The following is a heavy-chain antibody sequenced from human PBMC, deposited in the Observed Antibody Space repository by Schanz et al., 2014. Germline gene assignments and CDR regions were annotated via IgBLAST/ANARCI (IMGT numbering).Heavy chain of an antibody. Sequence: QVQLVESGGGVAQPGRSLRLSCAASGFTFSSYGMHWVRQAPGKGLEWVAVILYDGSNKYYADSVKGRFTISRDNSNNTLYLQMKSLRAEDTAVYYCAKYGGGYSYGFVEYWGQGILVTVSS. D-gene: IGHD5-18*01. V-gene: IGHV3-30*18. CDR2: ILYDGSNK. J-gene: IGHJ4*02. CDR3: AKYGGGYSYGFVEY. CDR1: GFTFSSYG.